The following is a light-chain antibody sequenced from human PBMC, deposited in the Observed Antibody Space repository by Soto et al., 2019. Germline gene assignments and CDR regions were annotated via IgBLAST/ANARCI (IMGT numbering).Light chain of an antibody. CDR3: RAWDSSISVHFV. V-gene: IGLV1-51*02. J-gene: IGLJ1*01. Sequence: QSVLTQPPSASGAPGQKVTISCSGSSSNIGKNYVSWYQQLPGTAPKLLIYEKNKRPSGMPDRVSGSKSGTSATLSITGLQSGDEADYYCRAWDSSISVHFVFGGGTKLTVL. CDR2: EKN. CDR1: SSNIGKNY.